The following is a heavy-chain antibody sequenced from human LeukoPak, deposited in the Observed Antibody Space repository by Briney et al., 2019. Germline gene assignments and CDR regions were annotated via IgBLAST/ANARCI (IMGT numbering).Heavy chain of an antibody. Sequence: GGSLRLSCAASGFTFSSYSMNWVRQAPGKGLEWVAVISYDGSNKYYADSVKGRFTISRDNSKNTLYLQMNSLRAEDTAVYYCAKERDGYNLEYYFDYWGQGTLVTVSS. J-gene: IGHJ4*02. V-gene: IGHV3-30*18. D-gene: IGHD5-24*01. CDR2: ISYDGSNK. CDR3: AKERDGYNLEYYFDY. CDR1: GFTFSSYS.